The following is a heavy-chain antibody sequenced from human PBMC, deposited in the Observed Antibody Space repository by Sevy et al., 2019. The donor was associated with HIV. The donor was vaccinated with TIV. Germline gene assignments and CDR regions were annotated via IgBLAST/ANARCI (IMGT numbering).Heavy chain of an antibody. J-gene: IGHJ5*02. Sequence: SQTLSLTCAISGDSVSSNGVAWNWIRQSPSRGLEWLGRTYYRSKWYNNYAVSMKGRINIDGDTSRNQFSLQLNSLIPDDTAVYYCARSSSAWDRVNNFWFDPWGQGTLVTVSS. V-gene: IGHV6-1*01. D-gene: IGHD6-19*01. CDR1: GDSVSSNGVA. CDR2: TYYRSKWYN. CDR3: ARSSSAWDRVNNFWFDP.